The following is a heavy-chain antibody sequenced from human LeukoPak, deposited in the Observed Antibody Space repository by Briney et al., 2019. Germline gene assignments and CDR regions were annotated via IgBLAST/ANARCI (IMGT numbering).Heavy chain of an antibody. CDR3: ARTNEYYYYMDV. V-gene: IGHV4-4*09. Sequence: SETLSLTCTVSGGSISSYYWSWIRQPPGKGLEWIGYIYTSGSTNYNPSLKSRVTISVDTSKNQFSLKLSSVTAADTAVYYCARTNEYYYYMDVWGKGTTVTVPS. J-gene: IGHJ6*03. CDR2: IYTSGST. CDR1: GGSISSYY. D-gene: IGHD1-1*01.